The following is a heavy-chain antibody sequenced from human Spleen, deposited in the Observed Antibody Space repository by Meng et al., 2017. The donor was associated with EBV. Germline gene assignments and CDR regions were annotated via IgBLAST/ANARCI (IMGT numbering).Heavy chain of an antibody. D-gene: IGHD1-26*01. J-gene: IGHJ4*02. Sequence: LVVAGAWVLMPVSSPWSSCVASGVTFAKTWITRVRQAPGKGLKWVDRIKVKTDGGTKDYAAPVKGRFTISRDDSKKTVYLEMNSLKTEDTAIYYCTTNRGSKWGQGTLVTVSS. V-gene: IGHV3-15*01. CDR1: GVTFAKTW. CDR3: TTNRGSK. CDR2: IKVKTDGGTK.